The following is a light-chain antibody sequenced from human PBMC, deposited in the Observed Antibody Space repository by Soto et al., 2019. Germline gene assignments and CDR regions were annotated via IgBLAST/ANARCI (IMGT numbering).Light chain of an antibody. J-gene: IGLJ1*01. V-gene: IGLV1-40*01. Sequence: QSLLPHPRSVSWAPGDRVTISCTGGSSNFGAGYDVHWYQQLPGTAPKLLIYTNTNRPSGVPDRFSGSKSGTSASLAITGLQAEDEADYYCQSYDSSLSRYVFGAGTRSPS. CDR3: QSYDSSLSRYV. CDR2: TNT. CDR1: SSNFGAGYD.